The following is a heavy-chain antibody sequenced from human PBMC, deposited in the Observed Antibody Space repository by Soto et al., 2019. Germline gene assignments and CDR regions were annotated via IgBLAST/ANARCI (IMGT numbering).Heavy chain of an antibody. CDR1: DDVIGSGDHN. J-gene: IGHJ5*02. Sequence: SKTRSLTRYVSDDVIGSGDHNWTWIRQPPGKGLEYIGYIYKTGKTYYNPSLKSRPFISLDTSKSQFFLRLISVTAADTAMYHCVRSLGSSSGDFDPCGLRTVVTV. CDR2: IYKTGKT. D-gene: IGHD6-6*01. V-gene: IGHV4-30-4*01. CDR3: VRSLGSSSGDFDP.